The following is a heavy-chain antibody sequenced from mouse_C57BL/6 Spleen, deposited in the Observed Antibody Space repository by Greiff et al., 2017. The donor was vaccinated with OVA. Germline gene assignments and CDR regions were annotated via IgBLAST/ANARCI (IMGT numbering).Heavy chain of an antibody. J-gene: IGHJ3*01. CDR2: IHPNSGST. Sequence: QVQLQQPGAELVKPGASVKLSCKASGYTFTSYWMHWVKQRPGQGLEWIGMIHPNSGSTNYNEKFKSKATLTVDKSSSTAYMQLSSLTSEDSAVYYCARRGPYYSNPAWFAYWGQGTLVTVSA. CDR3: ARRGPYYSNPAWFAY. CDR1: GYTFTSYW. D-gene: IGHD2-5*01. V-gene: IGHV1-64*01.